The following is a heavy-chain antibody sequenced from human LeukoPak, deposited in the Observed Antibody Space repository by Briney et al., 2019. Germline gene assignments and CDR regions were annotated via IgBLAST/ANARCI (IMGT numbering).Heavy chain of an antibody. D-gene: IGHD1-1*01. J-gene: IGHJ1*01. V-gene: IGHV3-43*01. CDR2: IKWDDGST. Sequence: GGSLRLSCAASGFTFRDYNMHWVRQAPGKGLEWVSHIKWDDGSTYYADSVKGRFTISRDNSKNSLYLQMNSLRTEDTALYYCAKDRERFGSGPIRHWGQGNLVTVSS. CDR3: AKDRERFGSGPIRH. CDR1: GFTFRDYN.